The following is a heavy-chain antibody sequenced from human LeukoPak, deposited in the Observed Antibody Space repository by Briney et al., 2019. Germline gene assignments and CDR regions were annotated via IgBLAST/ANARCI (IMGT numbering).Heavy chain of an antibody. J-gene: IGHJ3*02. CDR2: IYSGGST. D-gene: IGHD3-22*01. V-gene: IGHV3-66*04. Sequence: PGGSLRLSCAASGFTVSSNYMSWVRQAPGKGLEWVSVIYSGGSTYYADSVKGRFTISRDNSKNTLYLQMNSPRAEDTAVYYFARPHYDSSGLDAFDIWGQGTMVTVSS. CDR1: GFTVSSNY. CDR3: ARPHYDSSGLDAFDI.